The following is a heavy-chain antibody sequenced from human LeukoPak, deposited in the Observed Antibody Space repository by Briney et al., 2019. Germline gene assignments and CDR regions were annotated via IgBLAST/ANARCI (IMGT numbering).Heavy chain of an antibody. D-gene: IGHD3-22*01. CDR1: GFTFSSYG. Sequence: GGSLRLSCAASGFTFSSYGMHWVRQAPGKGLEWVAVISYDGSNKYYADSVKGRFTISRDNSKNTLYLQMNSLRAEDTAVYYCAKEHSSAAFDIWGQGTMVTVSS. CDR3: AKEHSSAAFDI. J-gene: IGHJ3*02. CDR2: ISYDGSNK. V-gene: IGHV3-30*18.